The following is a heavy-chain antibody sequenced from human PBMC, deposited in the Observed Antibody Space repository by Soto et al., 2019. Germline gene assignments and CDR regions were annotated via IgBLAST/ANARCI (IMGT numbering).Heavy chain of an antibody. CDR2: ISGSGGST. CDR3: ASAMVRGVPLPDYYYYGMDV. V-gene: IGHV3-23*01. D-gene: IGHD3-10*01. J-gene: IGHJ6*02. CDR1: GFTFSSYA. Sequence: EVQLLESGGGLVQPGGSLRLSCAASGFTFSSYAMSWVRQAPGKGLEWVSAISGSGGSTYYADSVKGRFTISRDNSKNTLYLQMNSLSAEDTAVYYCASAMVRGVPLPDYYYYGMDVWGQGTTVTVSS.